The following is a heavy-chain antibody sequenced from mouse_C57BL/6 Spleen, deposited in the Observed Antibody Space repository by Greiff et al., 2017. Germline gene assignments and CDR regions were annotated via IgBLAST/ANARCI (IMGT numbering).Heavy chain of an antibody. Sequence: QVQLQQPGAELVMPGASVKLSCKASGYTFTSYWMHWVKQRPGQGLEWIGEIDPSDSYTNYNQKFKGKSTLTVDKSSSTAYMQLSSLTSEDSAVYYSARGRTGTGFDYWGQGTTLTVSS. V-gene: IGHV1-69*01. J-gene: IGHJ2*01. D-gene: IGHD4-1*01. CDR2: IDPSDSYT. CDR3: ARGRTGTGFDY. CDR1: GYTFTSYW.